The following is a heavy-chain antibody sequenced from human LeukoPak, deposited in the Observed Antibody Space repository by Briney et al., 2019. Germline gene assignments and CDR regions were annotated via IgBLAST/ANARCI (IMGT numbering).Heavy chain of an antibody. D-gene: IGHD2-21*02. Sequence: GGSLRLSCAASGFSVSNNYMSWVRQAPGKGLEWVSVIYSGGSTYYADSVKGRFTISRDNSKNTLYLQMNSLRAEDTAVYYCARDLVEAYCGGDCYIYYYYGMDVWGQGTTVTVSS. V-gene: IGHV3-53*01. J-gene: IGHJ6*02. CDR1: GFSVSNNY. CDR2: IYSGGST. CDR3: ARDLVEAYCGGDCYIYYYYGMDV.